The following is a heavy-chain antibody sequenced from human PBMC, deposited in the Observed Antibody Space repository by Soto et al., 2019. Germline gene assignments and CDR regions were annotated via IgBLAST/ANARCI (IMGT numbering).Heavy chain of an antibody. V-gene: IGHV3-53*01. D-gene: IGHD3-10*01. J-gene: IGHJ4*02. Sequence: EVQLVESGGGSIQPGGSLRLSCAASGFTVSSNYMSWVRQAPGKGLEWVSVIYSGGSTYYADSVKGRFTISRDNSKNTLYLQMTSLRAEDTAVYYCARHITMDPLLVYWGQGTLVTVSS. CDR3: ARHITMDPLLVY. CDR2: IYSGGST. CDR1: GFTVSSNY.